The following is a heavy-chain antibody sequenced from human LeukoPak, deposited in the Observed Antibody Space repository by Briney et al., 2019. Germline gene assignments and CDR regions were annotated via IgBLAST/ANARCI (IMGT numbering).Heavy chain of an antibody. CDR1: GFTFSSYG. J-gene: IGHJ4*02. CDR2: ISGSGGST. V-gene: IGHV3-23*01. CDR3: GREIQAPGKTLEY. Sequence: GGTLRLSCAASGFTFSSYGMSWVRQAPGKGLEWVSAISGSGGSTYYADSVKGRFTISRDNSKNTLYLQMNSLRGEDTAVYYCGREIQAPGKTLEYWGQGTLVTVSS.